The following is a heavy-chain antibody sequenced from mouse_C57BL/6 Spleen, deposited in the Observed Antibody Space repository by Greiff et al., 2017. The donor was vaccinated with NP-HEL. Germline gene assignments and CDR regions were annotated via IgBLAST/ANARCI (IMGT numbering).Heavy chain of an antibody. J-gene: IGHJ1*03. D-gene: IGHD2-1*01. CDR3: ARSPIYYGNNWYFDV. CDR2: IYPGSGNT. Sequence: VNVVESGAELVRPGASVKLSCKASGYTFTDYYINWVKQRSGQGLEWIARIYPGSGNTYYNEKFKGKATLTAEKSSSTAYMQLSSLTSEDSAVYFCARSPIYYGNNWYFDVWGTGTTVTVSS. CDR1: GYTFTDYY. V-gene: IGHV1-76*01.